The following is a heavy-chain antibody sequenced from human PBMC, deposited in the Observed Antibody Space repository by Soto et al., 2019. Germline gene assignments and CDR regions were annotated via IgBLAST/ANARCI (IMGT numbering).Heavy chain of an antibody. V-gene: IGHV3-33*01. Sequence: GGSLRLSCAASGSTFSRYGMHWVRQAPGRGLEWVAVIWYDGSNIYYADSVKGRSTISRDNSKDTLDLQMNSLRAEDTAVYYCARDREQWLVGYYFDYWGQGTLVTVSS. CDR2: IWYDGSNI. CDR1: GSTFSRYG. CDR3: ARDREQWLVGYYFDY. J-gene: IGHJ4*02. D-gene: IGHD6-19*01.